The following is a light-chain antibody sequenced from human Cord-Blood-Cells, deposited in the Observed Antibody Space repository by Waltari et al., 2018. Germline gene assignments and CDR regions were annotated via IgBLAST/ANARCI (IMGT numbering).Light chain of an antibody. Sequence: AIQLTQSPSSLSASVGDRVTTTCRASQGISSALAWYQQKPGKAPKLLIYYASSLESGVPSRFSGSGSGTDFTLTISSLQPEDFATYYCQQFNSYPPVTFGGGTKVEIK. CDR3: QQFNSYPPVT. V-gene: IGKV1-13*02. CDR1: QGISSA. CDR2: YAS. J-gene: IGKJ4*01.